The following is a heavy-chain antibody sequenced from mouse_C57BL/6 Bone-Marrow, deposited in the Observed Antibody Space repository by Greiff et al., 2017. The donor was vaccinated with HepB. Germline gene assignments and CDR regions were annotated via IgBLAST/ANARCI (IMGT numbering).Heavy chain of an antibody. J-gene: IGHJ2*01. Sequence: ESGPGLVKPSQSLSLTCSVTGYSITSGYYWNWIRQFPGNKLEWMGYISYDGSNNYNPSLKNRISITRDTSKNQFFLKLNSVTTEDTATYYCARGVITTYYFDYWCQGTTLTVSS. CDR3: ARGVITTYYFDY. V-gene: IGHV3-6*01. D-gene: IGHD2-4*01. CDR1: GYSITSGYY. CDR2: ISYDGSN.